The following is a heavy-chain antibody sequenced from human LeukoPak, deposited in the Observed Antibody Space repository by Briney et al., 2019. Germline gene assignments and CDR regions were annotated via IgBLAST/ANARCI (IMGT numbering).Heavy chain of an antibody. J-gene: IGHJ4*02. CDR1: GFTFSSYG. Sequence: GGSLRLSCAASGFTFSSYGMSWVRQAPGKGLEWVSAISGSGGSTYYADSVKGRFTISRDNSKNTLYLQMNSLRAEDTAVYYCPKRDDSSGYYYFDYWGQGTLVTVSS. V-gene: IGHV3-23*01. D-gene: IGHD3-22*01. CDR3: PKRDDSSGYYYFDY. CDR2: ISGSGGST.